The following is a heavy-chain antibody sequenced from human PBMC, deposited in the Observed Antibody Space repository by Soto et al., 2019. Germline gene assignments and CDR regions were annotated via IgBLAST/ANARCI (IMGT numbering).Heavy chain of an antibody. Sequence: QVQLVESGGGVVQPGRSLRLSCAASGFTFSSYGMHWVRQAPGKGLEWVAVIWYDGSNKYYADSVKGRFTISRDNSKNTLYLQMNSLRAEDTAVYYCARGMSSWYDAFDIWGQGTMVTVSS. CDR1: GFTFSSYG. CDR2: IWYDGSNK. J-gene: IGHJ3*02. V-gene: IGHV3-33*01. CDR3: ARGMSSWYDAFDI. D-gene: IGHD6-13*01.